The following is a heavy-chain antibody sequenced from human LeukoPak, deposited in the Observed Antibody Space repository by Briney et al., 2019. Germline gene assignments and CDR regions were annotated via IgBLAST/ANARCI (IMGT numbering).Heavy chain of an antibody. CDR2: INPNSGGT. CDR1: GYTFTGYY. D-gene: IGHD5-18*01. J-gene: IGHJ5*02. CDR3: AREVVREYSYVLKWFDP. V-gene: IGHV1-2*02. Sequence: ASVKVSCKASGYTFTGYYMHWVRQAPGQGLEWMGWINPNSGGTNYAQKFQGRVTMTRDTSISTAYMELGRLRSDDTAVYYCAREVVREYSYVLKWFDPWGQGTLVTVSS.